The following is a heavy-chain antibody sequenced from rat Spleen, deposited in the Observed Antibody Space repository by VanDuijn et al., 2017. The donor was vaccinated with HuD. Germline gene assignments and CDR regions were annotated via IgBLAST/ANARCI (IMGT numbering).Heavy chain of an antibody. CDR1: GFSLTSKG. J-gene: IGHJ2*01. D-gene: IGHD1-12*01. CDR3: TKDYYGHNFDY. Sequence: QVQLKESGPGLVQPSQTLSLTCTVSGFSLTSKGVAWVRQPPGKGLEWLAAISITGDTFYNSVLKSRLTISRDISKNQVFLRMNSIQIEDTAIYFCTKDYYGHNFDYWGQGVMVTVSS. CDR2: ISITGDT. V-gene: IGHV2S12*01.